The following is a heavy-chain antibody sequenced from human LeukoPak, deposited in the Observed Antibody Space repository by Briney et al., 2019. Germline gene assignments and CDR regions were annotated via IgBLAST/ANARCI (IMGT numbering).Heavy chain of an antibody. CDR3: AKHVSSSRRYYYYMDV. CDR2: ISGSGGST. D-gene: IGHD6-6*01. J-gene: IGHJ6*03. Sequence: GGSLRLSCAASGFTFSSYAMSWVRQAPGKGLEWVSAISGSGGSTYYADSVKGRFTIFRDNSKNTLYLQMNSLRAEDTAVYYCAKHVSSSRRYYYYMDVWGKGTTVTVSS. V-gene: IGHV3-23*01. CDR1: GFTFSSYA.